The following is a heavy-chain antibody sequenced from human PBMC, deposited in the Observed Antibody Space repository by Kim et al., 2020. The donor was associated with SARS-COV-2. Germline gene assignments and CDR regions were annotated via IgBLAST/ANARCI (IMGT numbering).Heavy chain of an antibody. Sequence: SETLSLTCTVSGGSFRSYYWCWIRQPPGQGMEWIGYIRESGSTDYNPTLQIRVTLSIDTSKNQYSLKMRPVTAADTAVYFCARSEFFALWTGLAEGDNW. V-gene: IGHV4-4*09. J-gene: IGHJ5*01. CDR2: IRESGST. CDR3: ARSEFFALWTGLAEGDNW. CDR1: GGSFRSYY. D-gene: IGHD3-3*01.